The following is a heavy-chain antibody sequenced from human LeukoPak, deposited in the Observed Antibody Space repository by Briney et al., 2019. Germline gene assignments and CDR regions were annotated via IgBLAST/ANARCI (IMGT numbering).Heavy chain of an antibody. D-gene: IGHD3-22*01. Sequence: GGSLRLSCAASGFTFSSYAMSWVRQAPGKGLEWVSAIGGSGSTTYYADSVKGRFTISRDNSKNTLYLQMNSLRAEDTAVYYCAKSYSPYYYDSSVDNWFDPWGQGTLVTVSS. CDR2: IGGSGSTT. J-gene: IGHJ5*02. V-gene: IGHV3-23*01. CDR3: AKSYSPYYYDSSVDNWFDP. CDR1: GFTFSSYA.